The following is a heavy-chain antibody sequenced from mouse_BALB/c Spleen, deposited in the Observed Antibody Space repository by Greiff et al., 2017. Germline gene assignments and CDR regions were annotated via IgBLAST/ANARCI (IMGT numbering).Heavy chain of an antibody. J-gene: IGHJ4*01. CDR2: ISSGGSYT. CDR1: GFTFSSYA. D-gene: IGHD2-3*01. V-gene: IGHV5-9-4*01. CDR3: ARVDGYHAMDY. Sequence: EVQRVESGGGLVKPGGSLKLSCAASGFTFSSYAMSWVRQSPEKRLEWVAEISSGGSYTYYPDTVTGRFTISRDNAKNTLYLEMSSLRSEDTAMYYCARVDGYHAMDYWGQGTSVTVSS.